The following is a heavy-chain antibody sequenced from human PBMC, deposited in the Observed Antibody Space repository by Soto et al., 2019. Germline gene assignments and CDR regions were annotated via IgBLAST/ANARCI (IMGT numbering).Heavy chain of an antibody. Sequence: SETLSLTCAVSDFSISSGHYWGWIRQPPGKGLEWIGSIYHSGTTYNNPSLKSRVTMSVDKSKNQFSLKLSSVTAADTAVYYCARWRNDCSTTSCYHFDYWGQGTLVTVSS. D-gene: IGHD2-2*01. J-gene: IGHJ4*02. CDR3: ARWRNDCSTTSCYHFDY. CDR1: DFSISSGHY. CDR2: IYHSGTT. V-gene: IGHV4-38-2*01.